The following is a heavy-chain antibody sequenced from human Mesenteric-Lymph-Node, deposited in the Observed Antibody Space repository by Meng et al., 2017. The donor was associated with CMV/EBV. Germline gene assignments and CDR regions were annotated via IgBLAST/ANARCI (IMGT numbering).Heavy chain of an antibody. Sequence: ASVKVSCKASGYTFTGDFIHWVRQVPGQGLEWMGWINPNNGGIKYAQKFQGRVTMTRDTSISTAYMELSRLRSDDTAVYYCARPTGGITIHRAAYDMDVWGQGTTVTVSS. CDR1: GYTFTGDF. J-gene: IGHJ6*02. CDR2: INPNNGGI. CDR3: ARPTGGITIHRAAYDMDV. V-gene: IGHV1-2*02. D-gene: IGHD3-3*01.